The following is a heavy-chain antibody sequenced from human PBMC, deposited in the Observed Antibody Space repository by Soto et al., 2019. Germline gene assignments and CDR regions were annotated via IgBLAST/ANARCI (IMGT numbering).Heavy chain of an antibody. J-gene: IGHJ3*02. CDR2: IIPIFGTA. CDR1: GGTFSSYA. D-gene: IGHD2-15*01. CDR3: ARESIVVVVAATRAFDI. Sequence: SVKVSCKASGGTFSSYAISWVRQAPGQGLEWMGGIIPIFGTANYAQKFQGRVTITADESTSTAYMELSSLRSEDTAVYYCARESIVVVVAATRAFDIWGQGTMVTVSS. V-gene: IGHV1-69*13.